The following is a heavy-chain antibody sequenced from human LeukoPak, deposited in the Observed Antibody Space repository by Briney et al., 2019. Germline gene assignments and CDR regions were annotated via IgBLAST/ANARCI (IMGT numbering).Heavy chain of an antibody. CDR1: GFTFSSYW. V-gene: IGHV3-74*01. CDR3: ASLSPARRAMYGDY. CDR2: INSDGRST. D-gene: IGHD2-8*01. J-gene: IGHJ4*02. Sequence: PGGSLRLSCAASGFTFSSYWMHWVRHAPGKGLVWVSRINSDGRSTNYEDSVEGRFTISRANPKHTLYLQMNSLRAEDTAVYYCASLSPARRAMYGDYWGQGTLVTVPS.